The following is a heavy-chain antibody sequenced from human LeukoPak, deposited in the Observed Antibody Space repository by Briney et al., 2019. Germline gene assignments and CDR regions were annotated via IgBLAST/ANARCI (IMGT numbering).Heavy chain of an antibody. J-gene: IGHJ4*02. Sequence: PGGFLRLSCAASGFAFSSYAMHWARQAPGKGLEWVAVISYDGSNIYYADSVKGRFTISRDNSKNTLYLQMNSLRAEDTAVYYCATTAHPLSSGWYLGLFDYWGQGTLVTVSS. D-gene: IGHD6-19*01. CDR1: GFAFSSYA. V-gene: IGHV3-30*04. CDR2: ISYDGSNI. CDR3: ATTAHPLSSGWYLGLFDY.